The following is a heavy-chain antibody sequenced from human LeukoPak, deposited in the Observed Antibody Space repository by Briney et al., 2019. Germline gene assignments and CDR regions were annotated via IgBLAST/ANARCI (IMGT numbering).Heavy chain of an antibody. CDR2: IYYSGST. CDR1: RGSISSSIYY. CDR3: ARQALWFGGTGWFDP. D-gene: IGHD3-10*01. J-gene: IGHJ5*02. Sequence: PSETPSLSPALSRGSISSSIYYSGWIRHPPGKGLEWIGRIYYSGSTSYNPSLKSGVTISVDTSTNHFSLKLSSVTAADTAVYYCARQALWFGGTGWFDPWGQGTLVTVSS. V-gene: IGHV4-39*01.